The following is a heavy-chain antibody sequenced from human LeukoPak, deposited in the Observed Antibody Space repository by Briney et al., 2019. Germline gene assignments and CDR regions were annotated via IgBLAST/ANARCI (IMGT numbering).Heavy chain of an antibody. D-gene: IGHD4-11*01. V-gene: IGHV4-34*01. CDR2: INHSGST. J-gene: IGHJ4*02. CDR3: ARPQRYSNYALDY. CDR1: GGSFSGYY. Sequence: SETLSLTCAVYGGSFSGYYWSWIRQPPGKGLEWIGEINHSGSTNYNPSLKSRVTISVDTSKNQFSLKLSSVTAADTAVYYCARPQRYSNYALDYWGQGTLVTVSS.